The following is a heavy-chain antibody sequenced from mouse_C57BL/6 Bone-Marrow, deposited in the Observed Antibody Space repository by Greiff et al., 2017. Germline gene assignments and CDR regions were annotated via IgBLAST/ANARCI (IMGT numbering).Heavy chain of an antibody. V-gene: IGHV1-69*01. CDR3: ARSYDGYRYWYFDV. D-gene: IGHD2-3*01. CDR2: IDPSDSYT. J-gene: IGHJ1*03. CDR1: GYTFTSYW. Sequence: QVQLQPGAELVMPGASVKLSCKASGYTFTSYWMHWVKQRPGQGLEWIGEIDPSDSYTNYNQKFKGKSTLTVDKSSSTAYMQLSSLTSEDSAVYYCARSYDGYRYWYFDVWGTGTTVTVSS.